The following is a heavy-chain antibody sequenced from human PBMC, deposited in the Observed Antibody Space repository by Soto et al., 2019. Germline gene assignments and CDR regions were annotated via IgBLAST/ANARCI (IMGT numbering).Heavy chain of an antibody. CDR2: FDPEDGET. CDR1: GYTLTELS. V-gene: IGHV1-24*01. D-gene: IGHD4-17*01. Sequence: ASVKVSCKVSGYTLTELSMHWVRQAPGKGLEWMGGFDPEDGETIYAQKFQGRVTMTEDTSTDTAYMELSSLRSEDTAVYYCATDLHDYGGNSGAFDIWGQGTMVTVS. J-gene: IGHJ3*02. CDR3: ATDLHDYGGNSGAFDI.